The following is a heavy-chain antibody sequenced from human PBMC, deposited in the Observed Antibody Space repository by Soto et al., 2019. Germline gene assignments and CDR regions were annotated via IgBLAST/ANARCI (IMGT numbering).Heavy chain of an antibody. CDR2: INSDGSTT. Sequence: GGSLRLSCAASGFTFSSYWMHWVRQAPGKGLVWVSRINSDGSTTSYADSVKGRFTISRDNAKNTLYLQMNSLRAEDTAVYYCASRYCTNGVCYWVDPWGQGTLVTVSS. J-gene: IGHJ5*02. D-gene: IGHD2-8*01. V-gene: IGHV3-74*01. CDR1: GFTFSSYW. CDR3: ASRYCTNGVCYWVDP.